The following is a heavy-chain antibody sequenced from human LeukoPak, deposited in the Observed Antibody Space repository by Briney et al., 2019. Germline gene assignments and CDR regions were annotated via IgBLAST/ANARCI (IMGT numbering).Heavy chain of an antibody. CDR1: EFTFSSCG. CDR2: ISSGGDYT. CDR3: AKIGVIGLWYFDL. Sequence: PGGSLRLPCAASEFTFSSCGMSWVRQAPGKGLEWVSSISSGGDYTYYADSVKDRFTISRDNSKSTLYLQMNSLRAEDTAVYYCAKIGVIGLWYFDLWGRGTLATVSS. V-gene: IGHV3-23*01. J-gene: IGHJ2*01. D-gene: IGHD3-10*01.